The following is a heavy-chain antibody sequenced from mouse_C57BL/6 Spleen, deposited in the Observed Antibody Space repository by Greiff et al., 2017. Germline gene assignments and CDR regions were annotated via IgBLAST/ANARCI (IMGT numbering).Heavy chain of an antibody. J-gene: IGHJ2*01. D-gene: IGHD3-3*01. CDR1: GYTFTDYN. Sequence: VQLQQSGPELVKPGASVKMSCKASGYTFTDYNMHWVKQSHGKSLEWIGYINPNNGGTSYNQKFKGKATLTVNKSSSTAYMELRSLTSEDPAVYFCARLGGPGFDYWGQGTTLTVSS. CDR2: INPNNGGT. V-gene: IGHV1-22*01. CDR3: ARLGGPGFDY.